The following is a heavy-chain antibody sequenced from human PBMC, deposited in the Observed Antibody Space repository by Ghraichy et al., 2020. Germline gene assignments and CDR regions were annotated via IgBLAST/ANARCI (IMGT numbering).Heavy chain of an antibody. V-gene: IGHV4-38-2*02. CDR1: GYNIYSGYY. D-gene: IGHD3-3*01. CDR3: AREDRSPLFGVVTPRFDH. J-gene: IGHJ4*02. CDR2: IYQSGST. Sequence: SETLSLTCSVSGYNIYSGYYWGWIRQSPGKGLEWIGNIYQSGSTDYNPSLRSRVTMSVDLSKNQFSLKLTSVTAADTAVYYCAREDRSPLFGVVTPRFDHWGQGALVTVSS.